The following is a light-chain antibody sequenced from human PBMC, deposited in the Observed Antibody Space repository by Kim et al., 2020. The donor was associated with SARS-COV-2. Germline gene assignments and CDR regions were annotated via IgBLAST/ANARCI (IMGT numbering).Light chain of an antibody. CDR1: QSVSNY. J-gene: IGKJ5*01. CDR2: DAS. Sequence: EIVLTQSPATLSLSPGERATLSCRASQSVSNYLAWYQQKPGHATRLLIYDASNRATGIPARFSGGGSGTDFTLTISSLEPEDFALYYCQQRNSWPITFGQGTRLEIK. V-gene: IGKV3-11*01. CDR3: QQRNSWPIT.